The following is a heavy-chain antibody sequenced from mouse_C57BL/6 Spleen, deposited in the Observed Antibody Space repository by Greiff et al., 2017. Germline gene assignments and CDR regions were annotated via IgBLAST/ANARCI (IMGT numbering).Heavy chain of an antibody. V-gene: IGHV1-80*01. J-gene: IGHJ2*01. CDR2: IYPGDGDT. Sequence: QVQLQQPGAELVKPGASVKISCKASGYAFSSYWMHWVKQRPGQGLEWIGQIYPGDGDTNYNGKFKGKATLTADKSSSTAYMQLSSLTSEDSAVYFCAKDYGSSYGYWGQGTTLTVSS. CDR1: GYAFSSYW. CDR3: AKDYGSSYGY. D-gene: IGHD1-1*01.